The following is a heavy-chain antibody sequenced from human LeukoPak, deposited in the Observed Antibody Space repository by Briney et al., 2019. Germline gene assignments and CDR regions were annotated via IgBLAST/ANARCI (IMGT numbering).Heavy chain of an antibody. CDR3: ARVSYNWFDP. D-gene: IGHD6-6*01. J-gene: IGHJ5*02. V-gene: IGHV1-18*01. Sequence: ASVKVSCKASGYTFTSYAISWVRQAPGQGLEGMGWISAYNGNTYYAQNFQGRVTMTADTSTSTAYMELRSLRSDDTAVYYCARVSYNWFDPWGQGTLLTVS. CDR2: ISAYNGNT. CDR1: GYTFTSYA.